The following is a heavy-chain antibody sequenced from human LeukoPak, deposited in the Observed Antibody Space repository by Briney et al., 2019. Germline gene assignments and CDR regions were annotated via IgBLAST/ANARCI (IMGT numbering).Heavy chain of an antibody. CDR2: ISAYNGNT. CDR1: GYTFTSYG. J-gene: IGHJ6*02. Sequence: ASVKVSCRASGYTFTSYGISWVRQAPGQGLEWMGWISAYNGNTNYAQKLQGRVTMTTDTSTSTAYMELRSLRSDDTAVYYCARAKSVGYCSSTSCLGHGMDVWGQGTTVTVSS. CDR3: ARAKSVGYCSSTSCLGHGMDV. D-gene: IGHD2-2*01. V-gene: IGHV1-18*01.